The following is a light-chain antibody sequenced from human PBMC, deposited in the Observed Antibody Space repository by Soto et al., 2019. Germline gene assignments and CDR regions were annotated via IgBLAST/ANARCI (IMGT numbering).Light chain of an antibody. CDR3: QQSYSAPLT. CDR2: DAS. CDR1: QSVSNY. V-gene: IGKV3-11*01. Sequence: ENVLTQSPATLSLSPGERATLSCRASQSVSNYVAWYQQKPGQAPRLLIYDASNRATGVPARFSGSGSGTDFTLTISSLEPEDFATFYCQQSYSAPLTFGGGTKVEIK. J-gene: IGKJ4*01.